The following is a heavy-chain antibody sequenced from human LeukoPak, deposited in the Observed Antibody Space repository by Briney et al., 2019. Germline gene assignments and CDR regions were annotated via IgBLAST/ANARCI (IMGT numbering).Heavy chain of an antibody. CDR2: IYYSGST. Sequence: SETLSLTCTVSGGSISSSSYYWGWIRQPPGKGLEWIGSIYYSGSTYYNPSLKSRVTISVDTSKKQVFLNLNSVTAADTAVYYCAKKKVDVMGNQYYYYYGLDVWGQGTTVTVSS. V-gene: IGHV4-39*01. J-gene: IGHJ6*02. CDR3: AKKKVDVMGNQYYYYYGLDV. CDR1: GGSISSSSYY. D-gene: IGHD3-16*01.